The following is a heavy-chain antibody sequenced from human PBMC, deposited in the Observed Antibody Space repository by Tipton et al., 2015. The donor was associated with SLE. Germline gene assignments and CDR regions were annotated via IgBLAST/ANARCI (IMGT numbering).Heavy chain of an antibody. CDR2: IIPIFGTA. D-gene: IGHD2-15*01. V-gene: IGHV1-69*05. CDR3: ARAGLSDAFDI. CDR1: GGSFSIYA. Sequence: QLVQSGPEVKKLGSSVKVSCKASGGSFSIYAIRWVRQAPGQGLEWMGGIIPIFGTANYAEKFQGRVTITTDESTSTAYMELSSLRSEDTAVFYCARAGLSDAFDIWGQGTMVTVSS. J-gene: IGHJ3*02.